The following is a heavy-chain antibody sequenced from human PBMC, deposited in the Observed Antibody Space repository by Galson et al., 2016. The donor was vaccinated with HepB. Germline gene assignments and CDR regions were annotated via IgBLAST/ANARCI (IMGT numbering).Heavy chain of an antibody. D-gene: IGHD6-13*01. V-gene: IGHV3-23*01. CDR2: ISATGGTT. CDR3: VKESPVLGYHLEY. Sequence: SLRLSCAASGFTFSSYAMTWVRQAPGKGLQWVSAISATGGTTYYGESVKGRFTISRDNSKNTLSLQMHRLRAEDTAVYYCVKESPVLGYHLEYWGQGTLVTVSS. J-gene: IGHJ4*02. CDR1: GFTFSSYA.